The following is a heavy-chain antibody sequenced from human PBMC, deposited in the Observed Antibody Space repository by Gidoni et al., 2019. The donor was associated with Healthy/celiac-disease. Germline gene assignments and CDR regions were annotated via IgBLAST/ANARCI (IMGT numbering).Heavy chain of an antibody. CDR1: GYSLTSYW. V-gene: IGHV5-51*01. Sequence: EVQLVQSGAAVKKPGESLQISCKGAGYSLTSYWIGWVRQMPGKGLGWMGIIYPGDSDTRYSPSFQGQVTISADKSISTAYLQWSSLKASDTAMYYCARRGGSSWYFFDYWGQGTLVTVSS. D-gene: IGHD6-13*01. CDR3: ARRGGSSWYFFDY. CDR2: IYPGDSDT. J-gene: IGHJ4*02.